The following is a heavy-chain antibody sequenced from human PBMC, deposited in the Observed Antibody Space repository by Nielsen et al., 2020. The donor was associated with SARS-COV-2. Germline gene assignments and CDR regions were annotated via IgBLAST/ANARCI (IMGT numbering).Heavy chain of an antibody. CDR2: ISYDGSNK. CDR1: GFTFSSYG. D-gene: IGHD2-15*01. J-gene: IGHJ4*02. V-gene: IGHV3-30*03. Sequence: GESLKISCAASGFTFSSYGMHWVRQAPGKGLEWVAVISYDGSNKYYADSVKGRFTISRDNSKNTLYLQMNSLRAEDTAVYYCTTDIVVVVAGNDYWGQGTPVTVSS. CDR3: TTDIVVVVAGNDY.